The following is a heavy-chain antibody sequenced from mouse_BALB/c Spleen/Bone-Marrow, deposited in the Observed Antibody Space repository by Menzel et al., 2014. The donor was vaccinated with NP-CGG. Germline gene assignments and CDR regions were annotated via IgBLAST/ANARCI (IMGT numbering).Heavy chain of an antibody. D-gene: IGHD2-4*01. CDR3: ARHGITRLLDY. J-gene: IGHJ2*01. Sequence: EVQGVESGGGLVKPGGSLKLSCAASGFTFSSYAMSWVRQTPEKRLEWVATISSGGSYTYYPDSVKGRFTISRDNAKNTQYLQMSSLRSEDTAMYYCARHGITRLLDYWGQGTTLTVSS. CDR2: ISSGGSYT. V-gene: IGHV5-9-3*01. CDR1: GFTFSSYA.